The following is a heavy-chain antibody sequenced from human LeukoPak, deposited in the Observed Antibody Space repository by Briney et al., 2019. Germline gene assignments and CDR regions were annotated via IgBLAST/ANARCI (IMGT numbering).Heavy chain of an antibody. J-gene: IGHJ4*02. Sequence: ASVKVSCKASGYTFTSYDINWVRQATGQGLEWMGWMNPNSGNTGYAQKFQGRVTITRNTSISTAYMELSSLRSEDTAVYYCARDKGNLVGDQPLYYFDYWGQGTLVTVSS. V-gene: IGHV1-8*03. CDR1: GYTFTSYD. D-gene: IGHD1-26*01. CDR3: ARDKGNLVGDQPLYYFDY. CDR2: MNPNSGNT.